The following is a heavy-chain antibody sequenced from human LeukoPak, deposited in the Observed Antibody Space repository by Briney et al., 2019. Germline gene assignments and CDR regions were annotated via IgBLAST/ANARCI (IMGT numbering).Heavy chain of an antibody. CDR2: ISGSGGAT. CDR1: GFTFNTYG. Sequence: GGSLRLSCAASGFTFNTYGMSWVRQAPGQGLEWVSGISGSGGATYYAAPVQGRFTISRDDPHNTLYLQMNSLRAEDTAVYFCARGGVDYYGSGTYYLMYYFDYWGQGALVTVSS. CDR3: ARGGVDYYGSGTYYLMYYFDY. V-gene: IGHV3-23*01. D-gene: IGHD3-10*01. J-gene: IGHJ4*02.